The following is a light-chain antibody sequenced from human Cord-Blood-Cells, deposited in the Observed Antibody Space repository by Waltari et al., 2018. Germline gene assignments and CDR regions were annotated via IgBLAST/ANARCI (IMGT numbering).Light chain of an antibody. J-gene: IGKJ3*01. CDR1: QSVSSSY. Sequence: IVLTQSPGTLSLSPGERATLSCRASQSVSSSYLAWYQQKPGQAPRLLSYGASSRATGIPDRFSGSGSGTDFTLTISRLEPEDFAVYYCQQYGSSPFTFGPGTKVDIK. CDR3: QQYGSSPFT. V-gene: IGKV3-20*01. CDR2: GAS.